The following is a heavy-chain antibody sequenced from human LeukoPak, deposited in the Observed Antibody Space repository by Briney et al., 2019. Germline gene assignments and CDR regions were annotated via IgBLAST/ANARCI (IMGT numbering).Heavy chain of an antibody. Sequence: PGGSLRLSCAASGFTFSSYGMHWVRQAPGKGLEWVSIIYSGFGTYYTDSVKGRFTISRDNSKNTLYLQMNSLRAEDTAAYYCARHREISTRDFEYWGQGTLVTVSS. CDR1: GFTFSSYG. CDR3: ARHREISTRDFEY. J-gene: IGHJ4*02. D-gene: IGHD1-14*01. V-gene: IGHV3-NL1*01. CDR2: IYSGFGT.